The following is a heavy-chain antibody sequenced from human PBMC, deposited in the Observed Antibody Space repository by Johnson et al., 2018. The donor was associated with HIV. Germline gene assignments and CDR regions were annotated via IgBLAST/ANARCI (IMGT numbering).Heavy chain of an antibody. CDR3: TTEGDAFDI. CDR1: GFTFSDHY. V-gene: IGHV3-15*01. J-gene: IGHJ3*02. CDR2: LKSRADGGTT. Sequence: VQLVESGGGLVQSGGSLRLSCAASGFTFSDHYMDWVRQAPGKGLEWVGRLKSRADGGTTDYAVSVKDRFTILRDDSKNTFYLQMSSLRTEDAGVYYCTTEGDAFDIWGQGTMVTVSS.